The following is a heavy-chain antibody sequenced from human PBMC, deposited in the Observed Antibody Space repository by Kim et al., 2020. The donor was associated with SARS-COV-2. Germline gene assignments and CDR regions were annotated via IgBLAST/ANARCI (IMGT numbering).Heavy chain of an antibody. CDR3: ERGFDY. V-gene: IGHV4-59*09. Sequence: IYYSRRTHDNPALQGRVTISVDTSKIQFSLKLSSVTAADTAVYYCERGFDYWGRGTLVTVSS. CDR2: IYYSRRT. J-gene: IGHJ4*02.